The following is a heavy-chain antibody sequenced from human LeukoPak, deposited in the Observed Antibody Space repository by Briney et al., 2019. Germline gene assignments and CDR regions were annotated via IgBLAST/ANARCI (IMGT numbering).Heavy chain of an antibody. D-gene: IGHD2-21*02. CDR2: IIPIFGTA. J-gene: IGHJ5*02. Sequence: SVKVSCKASGGTFSSYAISWVRQAPGQGLEWMGGIIPIFGTANYAQKFQGRVTITTDESTSTAYMELSSLRSEDTAVYYCARVVAVTANWFDPWGQGTLVTVSS. CDR1: GGTFSSYA. CDR3: ARVVAVTANWFDP. V-gene: IGHV1-69*05.